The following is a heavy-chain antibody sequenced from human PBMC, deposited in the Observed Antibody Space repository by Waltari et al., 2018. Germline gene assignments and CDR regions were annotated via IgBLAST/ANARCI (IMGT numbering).Heavy chain of an antibody. J-gene: IGHJ4*02. D-gene: IGHD3-22*01. CDR1: GFTFSCFA. V-gene: IGHV3-23*01. CDR2: INNGGSL. Sequence: EVQLLESGGGFVQPGGSLRLSCSASGFTFSCFALSWVRQAPGKGLEWVSAINNGGSLYYADSVKGRFTISRDNTKDTLYLQMNSLRADDTALYYCAKDTSGDYFTADFWGQGTLVTVSS. CDR3: AKDTSGDYFTADF.